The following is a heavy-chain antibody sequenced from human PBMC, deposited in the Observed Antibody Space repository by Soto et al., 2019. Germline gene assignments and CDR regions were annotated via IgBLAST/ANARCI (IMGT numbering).Heavy chain of an antibody. Sequence: SETLSLTCSVSGASIGSGDFYWSWIRQSPGKGLEWLGYIYYNELSSSESTHYNSSLKSRVSISVDTSKNQFSLTLRSMTAADTAVYYCARTGPSYYYHNSGSPGDYWGQGTLVTVSS. D-gene: IGHD3-22*01. CDR2: IYYNELSSSEST. J-gene: IGHJ4*02. CDR3: ARTGPSYYYHNSGSPGDY. V-gene: IGHV4-30-4*08. CDR1: GASIGSGDFY.